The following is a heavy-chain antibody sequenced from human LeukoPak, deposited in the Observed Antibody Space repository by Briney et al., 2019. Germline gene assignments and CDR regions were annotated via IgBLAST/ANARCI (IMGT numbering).Heavy chain of an antibody. D-gene: IGHD6-19*01. CDR3: ARDRASGWYRGDYDY. CDR2: INWNGGST. V-gene: IGHV3-20*04. Sequence: GGSLRLSCAASGFTFDDYGMSWVRQAPGKGLEWVSGVSAINWNGGSTGYEDSVKGRFTISRDNAKNSLYLQMNSLRAEDTAFYFCARDRASGWYRGDYDYWGQGTLVTVTS. J-gene: IGHJ4*02. CDR1: GFTFDDYG.